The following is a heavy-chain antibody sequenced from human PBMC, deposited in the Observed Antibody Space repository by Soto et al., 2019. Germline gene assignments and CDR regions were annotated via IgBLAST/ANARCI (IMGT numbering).Heavy chain of an antibody. J-gene: IGHJ6*02. CDR3: ARGDIRTPPQYYYGMDV. D-gene: IGHD2-2*01. Sequence: EVQLVESGGGLVQPGGSLRLSCAASGFTFSSYEMNWVRQAPGKGLEWVSYISSSGSTIYYADSVKGRFTISRDNAKNSLYLQMNSLRAEDTAVYYCARGDIRTPPQYYYGMDVWGQGTTVTVSS. CDR2: ISSSGSTI. CDR1: GFTFSSYE. V-gene: IGHV3-48*03.